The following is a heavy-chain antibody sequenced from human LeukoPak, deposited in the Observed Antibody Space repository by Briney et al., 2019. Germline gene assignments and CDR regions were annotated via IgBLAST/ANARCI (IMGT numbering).Heavy chain of an antibody. D-gene: IGHD4-17*01. J-gene: IGHJ5*02. Sequence: GGSLRLSCAASGFTFSSYSMNWVRQAPGKGLEWVSSISSSSSYIYYADSVKGRSTISRDNAKNSLYLQMNSLRAEDTAVYYCARDRYGDYFYPTDWFDPWGQGTLVTVSS. CDR2: ISSSSSYI. CDR3: ARDRYGDYFYPTDWFDP. CDR1: GFTFSSYS. V-gene: IGHV3-21*01.